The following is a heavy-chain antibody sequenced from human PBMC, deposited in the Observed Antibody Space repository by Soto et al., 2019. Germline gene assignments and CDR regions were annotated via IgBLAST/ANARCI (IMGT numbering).Heavy chain of an antibody. CDR1: GYTFTSYG. D-gene: IGHD6-6*01. Sequence: QVQLVQSGAEVKKPGASVKVSCKASGYTFTSYGISWVRQAPGQGLEWMGWISAYNGNTNYAQKLQGRVTMTTDTATSTAYMELRSLRSDDTAVYYCAIKNRDGRVSYAFDIWGQGTMVTVSS. J-gene: IGHJ3*02. V-gene: IGHV1-18*01. CDR2: ISAYNGNT. CDR3: AIKNRDGRVSYAFDI.